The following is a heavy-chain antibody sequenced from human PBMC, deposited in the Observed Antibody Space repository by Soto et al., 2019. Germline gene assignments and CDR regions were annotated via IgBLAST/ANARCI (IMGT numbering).Heavy chain of an antibody. J-gene: IGHJ4*02. CDR3: ARAAPRYCSGGSCYSGRDY. D-gene: IGHD2-15*01. CDR2: INHSGST. V-gene: IGHV4-34*01. CDR1: GGSFSGYY. Sequence: SETLSLTCAVYGGSFSGYYWSWIRQPPGKGLEWIGEINHSGSTNYNPSLKSRVTISVDTSKNQFSLKLSSVTAADTAVYYCARAAPRYCSGGSCYSGRDYWDQGTLVTVS.